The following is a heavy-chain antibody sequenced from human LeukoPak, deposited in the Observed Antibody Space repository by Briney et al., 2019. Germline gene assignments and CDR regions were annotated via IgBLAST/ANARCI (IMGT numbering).Heavy chain of an antibody. CDR1: GFTFSSYD. J-gene: IGHJ5*02. D-gene: IGHD4-11*01. Sequence: PGGSLRLSCAASGFTFSSYDMHWVHQATGKGLEWVSAIGTAGDTYYPGSVKGRFTISRENAKNSLYLQMNSLRAEDTAVYYCARGGSNGWFDPWGQGTLVTVSS. V-gene: IGHV3-13*01. CDR2: IGTAGDT. CDR3: ARGGSNGWFDP.